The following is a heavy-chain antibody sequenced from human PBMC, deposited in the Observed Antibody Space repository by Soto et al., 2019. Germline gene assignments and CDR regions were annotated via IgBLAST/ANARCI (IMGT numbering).Heavy chain of an antibody. CDR2: ISGSGGST. V-gene: IGHV3-23*01. CDR3: AGGSSASGWSY. Sequence: SGGSLRLSCAASGFTFSNYAMSWVRQAPGKGLEWVSAISGSGGSTDYAQSVKGRFTISRDNSKNTLYLQMNSLRAEDTAVYYCAGGSSASGWSYWGQGTLVTVSS. CDR1: GFTFSNYA. D-gene: IGHD6-19*01. J-gene: IGHJ4*02.